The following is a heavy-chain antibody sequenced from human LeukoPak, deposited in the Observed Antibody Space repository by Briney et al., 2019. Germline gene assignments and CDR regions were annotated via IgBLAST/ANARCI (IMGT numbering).Heavy chain of an antibody. CDR3: ARVDPSPYYDFLLWFDP. CDR2: INSDGSNT. CDR1: GFTFSSYW. J-gene: IGHJ5*02. D-gene: IGHD3-3*01. Sequence: GGSLRLSCAASGFTFSSYWMHWVRQAPGKGLVWVSRINSDGSNTSYADSVKGRFTISRDNAKNTLYLQMNSLRAEDTAVYYCARVDPSPYYDFLLWFDPWGQGTLVTVSS. V-gene: IGHV3-74*01.